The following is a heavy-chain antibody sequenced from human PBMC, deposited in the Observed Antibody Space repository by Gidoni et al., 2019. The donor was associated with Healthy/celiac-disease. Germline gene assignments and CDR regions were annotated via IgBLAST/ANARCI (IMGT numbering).Heavy chain of an antibody. CDR1: GFTFSSYA. CDR2: ISGSGGST. Sequence: EVQLLESGGGLVQPGGSLRLSCAASGFTFSSYAMSWVRQAPGKGLEWVSAISGSGGSTYYADSVKGRFTISRDNSKNTLYLQMNSLRAEDTAVYYCAKDFFRQITMVRGPEAPSWYMDVWGKGTTVTVSS. J-gene: IGHJ6*03. D-gene: IGHD3-10*01. V-gene: IGHV3-23*01. CDR3: AKDFFRQITMVRGPEAPSWYMDV.